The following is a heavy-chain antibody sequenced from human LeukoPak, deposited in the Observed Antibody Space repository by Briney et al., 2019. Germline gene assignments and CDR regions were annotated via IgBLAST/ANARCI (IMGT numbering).Heavy chain of an antibody. J-gene: IGHJ4*02. Sequence: SETLSLTCTVSGGSISSSDFYWGWIRQPPGKGLEWIGSIYYSGSTYYNPSLKSRVTISVDTSKNQFSLKLSSVTAADTAVYYCARHDYGDLVYDYWGQGTLVTVSS. V-gene: IGHV4-39*01. CDR1: GGSISSSDFY. CDR3: ARHDYGDLVYDY. D-gene: IGHD4-17*01. CDR2: IYYSGST.